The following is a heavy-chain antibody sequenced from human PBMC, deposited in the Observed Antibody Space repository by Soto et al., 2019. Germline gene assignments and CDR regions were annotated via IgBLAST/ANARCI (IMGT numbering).Heavy chain of an antibody. Sequence: PSKTLSLTCTVSGGSSSARTFFRTWIRKPPGKGPEWMGSINYSGTTYYRSSLRSRMTRSVDTSKNQFSLKMSSVSAEDTAVYYCARLIHCFTSGCYFDYWGQGILVTVSS. J-gene: IGHJ4*02. CDR3: ARLIHCFTSGCYFDY. CDR2: INYSGTT. CDR1: GGSSSARTFF. V-gene: IGHV4-39*01. D-gene: IGHD3-10*01.